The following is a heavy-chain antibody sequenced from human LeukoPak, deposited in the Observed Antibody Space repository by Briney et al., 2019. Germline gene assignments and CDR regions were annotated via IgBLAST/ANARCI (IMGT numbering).Heavy chain of an antibody. CDR3: AIGSMGSYYRWFDP. J-gene: IGHJ5*02. CDR2: IYYSGST. CDR1: GGSISSSPYY. Sequence: SETLSLTCTVSGGSISSSPYYWGWIRQPPGKGLEWIGSIYYSGSTNYNPSLKSRVTMSVDTSKNQFSLKLSSVAAADTAVYYCAIGSMGSYYRWFDPWGQGTLVTVSS. V-gene: IGHV4-39*07. D-gene: IGHD1-26*01.